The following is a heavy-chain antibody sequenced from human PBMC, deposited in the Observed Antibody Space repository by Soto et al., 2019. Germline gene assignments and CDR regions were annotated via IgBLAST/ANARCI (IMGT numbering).Heavy chain of an antibody. V-gene: IGHV4-59*01. CDR1: GGSISSYY. D-gene: IGHD2-2*02. CDR2: IYYSGST. Sequence: SETLSLTCTVSGGSISSYYWSWIRQPPGKGLEWIGYIYYSGSTNYNPSLKSRVTISVDTSKNQFSLKLSSVTAADTAVYYCARGSHQLAIPYYYYMDVWGKGTTVTVSS. CDR3: ARGSHQLAIPYYYYMDV. J-gene: IGHJ6*03.